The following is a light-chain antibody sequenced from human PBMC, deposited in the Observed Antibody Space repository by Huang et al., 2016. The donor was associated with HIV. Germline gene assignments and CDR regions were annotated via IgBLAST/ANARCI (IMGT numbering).Light chain of an antibody. J-gene: IGKJ1*01. CDR2: WAS. CDR1: QSVLYSPNNKNY. V-gene: IGKV4-1*01. Sequence: DIVMTQSPDSLAVSLGERATINCKSSQSVLYSPNNKNYLAGYQQKPGQPPKLLIYWASTRESGVPGRFRGSGSGTDFTLTINSLQAEDVAVYFCQQYYTTPETFGQGTKVEIK. CDR3: QQYYTTPET.